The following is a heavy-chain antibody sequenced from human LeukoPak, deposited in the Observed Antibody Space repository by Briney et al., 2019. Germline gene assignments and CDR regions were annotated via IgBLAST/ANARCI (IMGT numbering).Heavy chain of an antibody. CDR2: ISSSSSYI. V-gene: IGHV3-21*01. D-gene: IGHD2-15*01. CDR1: GFTFSSYS. Sequence: GGSLRLSCAASGFTFSSYSMNWVRQAPGKGLEWVSSISSSSSYIYYADSVKGRFTISRDNAKNSLYLQMSSLRAEDTAVYYCARGGGGGYCSGGSCYGVYYFDYWGQGTLVTVSS. J-gene: IGHJ4*02. CDR3: ARGGGGGYCSGGSCYGVYYFDY.